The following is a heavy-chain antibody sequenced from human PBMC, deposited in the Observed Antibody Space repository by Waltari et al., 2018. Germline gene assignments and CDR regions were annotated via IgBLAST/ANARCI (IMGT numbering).Heavy chain of an antibody. J-gene: IGHJ5*02. V-gene: IGHV3-21*02. Sequence: EVQLVESGGVLVKPWGFLRLSFAASGFDFSSYNMNCVRQSPGKGLEWVSSISASNTFIYYADSVRGRFTISRDNAKSSLYLQMNSLGPDDTAVYYCARDGTRSSWPPNCFDPWGQGTLVTVSS. CDR3: ARDGTRSSWPPNCFDP. CDR2: ISASNTFI. D-gene: IGHD6-13*01. CDR1: GFDFSSYN.